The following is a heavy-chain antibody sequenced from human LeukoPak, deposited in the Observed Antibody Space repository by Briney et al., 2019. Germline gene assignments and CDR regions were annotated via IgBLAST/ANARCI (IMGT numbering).Heavy chain of an antibody. V-gene: IGHV4-30-2*01. Sequence: SETLSLTCTVSGGSISSGGYYWSWIRQPPGKGLEWIGYIYHSGSTYYNPSLKSRVTISVDRSKNQFSLKLSSVTAADTAVYYCARVGRPTVTTATPPSYFDYWGQGTLVTVSS. CDR1: GGSISSGGYY. D-gene: IGHD4-11*01. J-gene: IGHJ4*02. CDR2: IYHSGST. CDR3: ARVGRPTVTTATPPSYFDY.